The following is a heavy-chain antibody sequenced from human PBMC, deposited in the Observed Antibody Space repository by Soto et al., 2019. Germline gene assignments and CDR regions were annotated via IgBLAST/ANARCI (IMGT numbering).Heavy chain of an antibody. CDR3: ARDLAGYSSSRINWFDP. J-gene: IGHJ5*02. Sequence: EVQLVESGGGLVQPGGSLRLSCAASGFTFSSYWMHWVRQAPGKGLVWVSRINSDGSSTSYADSVKGRFTISRENAKNTLYLQMNSLRAEDTAVYYCARDLAGYSSSRINWFDPWGQGTLVTVSS. V-gene: IGHV3-74*01. CDR2: INSDGSST. D-gene: IGHD6-13*01. CDR1: GFTFSSYW.